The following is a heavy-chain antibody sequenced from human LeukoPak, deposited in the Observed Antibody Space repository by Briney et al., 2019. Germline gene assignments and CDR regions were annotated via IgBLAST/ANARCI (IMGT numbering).Heavy chain of an antibody. Sequence: PGGSLRLSCAASGFTFSSYSMNWVRQAPGKGLEWVSYISSSSSTIYYADSVKGRFTISRDNAKNSLYLQMNSLRAEDTAVYYCAREAPEAGTGYYYYMDVWGKGTTVTVSS. CDR2: ISSSSSTI. CDR1: GFTFSSYS. D-gene: IGHD6-19*01. CDR3: AREAPEAGTGYYYYMDV. V-gene: IGHV3-48*01. J-gene: IGHJ6*03.